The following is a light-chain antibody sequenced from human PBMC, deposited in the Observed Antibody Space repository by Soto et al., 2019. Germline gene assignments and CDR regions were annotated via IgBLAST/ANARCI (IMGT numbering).Light chain of an antibody. CDR3: SSYTSSNTLV. V-gene: IGLV2-14*01. CDR1: SSDVGGYNY. Sequence: QSALTQPASVSGSPGQSITISCTGTSSDVGGYNYVSWYQQHPGKAPKLMIYDVSNRPSWVSNRFSGSKSGNTASLTISGLQADDEADYYCSSYTSSNTLVFGGGTKLTVL. CDR2: DVS. J-gene: IGLJ2*01.